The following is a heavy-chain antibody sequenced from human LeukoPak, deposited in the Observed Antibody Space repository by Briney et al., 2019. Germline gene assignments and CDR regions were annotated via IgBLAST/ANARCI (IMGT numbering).Heavy chain of an antibody. CDR1: GFTLSDYY. Sequence: GGSLRLSCAASGFTLSDYYMSWIRQAPGKGLEWVSYISSSGSPIYYADSVKGRFTISRDNAKNSLYLQMNSLRAEDTAIYYCVLRGAVAAADFWGQGTLVTVSP. CDR2: ISSSGSPI. D-gene: IGHD6-19*01. J-gene: IGHJ4*02. V-gene: IGHV3-11*04. CDR3: VLRGAVAAADF.